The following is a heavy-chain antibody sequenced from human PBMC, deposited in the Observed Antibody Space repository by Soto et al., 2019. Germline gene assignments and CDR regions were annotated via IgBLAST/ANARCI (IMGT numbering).Heavy chain of an antibody. CDR2: ISGSGGST. CDR1: GFTFSSYA. D-gene: IGHD3-22*01. Sequence: EVQLLESGGGLVQPGGSLRLSCAASGFTFSSYAMSWVRQAPGKGLEWVSAISGSGGSTYYADSVKGRFTISRDNSKNTLYRQMNSLRAEDTAVYYCEKDRYSGYNVVVVIAFDYWGQGTLVPVSS. J-gene: IGHJ4*02. V-gene: IGHV3-23*01. CDR3: EKDRYSGYNVVVVIAFDY.